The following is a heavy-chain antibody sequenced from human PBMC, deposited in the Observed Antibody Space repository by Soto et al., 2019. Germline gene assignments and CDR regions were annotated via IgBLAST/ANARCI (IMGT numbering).Heavy chain of an antibody. Sequence: GGSLRLSCAASGFNFATYSMSWVRQAPGKGLEWVAGISDGVDRAYYGDSVKGRFTISRDTSKNMLYLHMNSLRAEDTAIYYCARYTAVADPYYFDYWGQGALVTVSS. D-gene: IGHD6-19*01. CDR3: ARYTAVADPYYFDY. V-gene: IGHV3-23*01. J-gene: IGHJ4*02. CDR2: ISDGVDRA. CDR1: GFNFATYS.